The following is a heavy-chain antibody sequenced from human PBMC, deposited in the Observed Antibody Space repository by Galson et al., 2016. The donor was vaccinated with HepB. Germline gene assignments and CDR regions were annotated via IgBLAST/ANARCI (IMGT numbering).Heavy chain of an antibody. Sequence: SLRLSCAASGVTFARYSMTWVRQAPGKGLEWVSAMGGPGDGPYYADSVQGRFILSRDESYNTVYLQMNSLGAEDTAIYYCAIYIHPKFDPWGQGTLVTVSS. D-gene: IGHD2-2*02. CDR1: GVTFARYS. CDR2: MGGPGDGP. CDR3: AIYIHPKFDP. J-gene: IGHJ5*02. V-gene: IGHV3-23*01.